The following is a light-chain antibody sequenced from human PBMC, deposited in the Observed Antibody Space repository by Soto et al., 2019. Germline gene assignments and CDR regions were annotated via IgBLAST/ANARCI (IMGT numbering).Light chain of an antibody. V-gene: IGKV3-20*01. CDR3: QQYGTSPLT. CDR2: GAS. Sequence: EIVLTQSPGTLSLSPGDRATLSCTASQSVTSSYLAWYQHKAGQAPRLLIHGASSRATGIPDRFSGSGSGTDFTLSISRLEPEDFAVYYCQQYGTSPLTFGGGTKVEIK. J-gene: IGKJ4*01. CDR1: QSVTSSY.